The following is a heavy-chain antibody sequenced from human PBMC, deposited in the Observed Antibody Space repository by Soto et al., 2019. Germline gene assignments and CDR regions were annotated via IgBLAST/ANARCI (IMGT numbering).Heavy chain of an antibody. Sequence: SETLSLTCTVSGGSISSYYWSWIRQPPGKGLEWIGYIYYSGSTNYNPSLKSRVTISVDTSKNQFSLKLSSVTAADTAVYYCARDIVVPGGMDVWGQGTTVNVSS. J-gene: IGHJ6*01. CDR2: IYYSGST. D-gene: IGHD2-2*01. CDR1: GGSISSYY. V-gene: IGHV4-59*01. CDR3: ARDIVVPGGMDV.